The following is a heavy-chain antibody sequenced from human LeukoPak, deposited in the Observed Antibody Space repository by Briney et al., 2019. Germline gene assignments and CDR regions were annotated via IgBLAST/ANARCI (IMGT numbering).Heavy chain of an antibody. Sequence: PSETLSLTCTVSGGSISSYYWSWIRQSPGKGVEWIGYMYYSGSTNYNPSLKSRVTTSVDTSKNQFSLKLSSVTAADTAVYYCARERIAVAATKSSYYYYGMDVWGQGTTVTVSS. CDR3: ARERIAVAATKSSYYYYGMDV. CDR2: MYYSGST. V-gene: IGHV4-59*01. J-gene: IGHJ6*02. CDR1: GGSISSYY. D-gene: IGHD6-19*01.